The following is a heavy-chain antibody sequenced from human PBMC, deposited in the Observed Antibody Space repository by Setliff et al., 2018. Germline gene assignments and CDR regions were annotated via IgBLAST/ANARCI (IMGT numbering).Heavy chain of an antibody. J-gene: IGHJ3*02. Sequence: SETLSLTCTVSGGSISSGGYYWSWIRQHPGKGLEWIGYIYYSGSTYYNPSLKSRVTISVDTSKNQFSLKLSSVTAADTAVYYCARVPRFTDTRNAFDIWGQGTMVTVAS. CDR1: GGSISSGGYY. CDR3: ARVPRFTDTRNAFDI. V-gene: IGHV4-31*03. D-gene: IGHD5-18*01. CDR2: IYYSGST.